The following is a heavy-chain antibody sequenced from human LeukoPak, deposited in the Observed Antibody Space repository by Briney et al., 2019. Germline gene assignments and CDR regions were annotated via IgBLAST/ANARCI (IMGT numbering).Heavy chain of an antibody. D-gene: IGHD3-10*02. CDR2: ISYDGSNK. CDR3: ARDVRGYSFDY. J-gene: IGHJ4*02. V-gene: IGHV3-30-3*01. CDR1: GFTFISYA. Sequence: EGSLRLSCAASGFTFISYAMHWVRQAPGKGLEWVAIISYDGSNKYYADSMKGRFTISRDNSKNTLYLQMNSLRAEDTAVYYCARDVRGYSFDYWGQGTLVTVSS.